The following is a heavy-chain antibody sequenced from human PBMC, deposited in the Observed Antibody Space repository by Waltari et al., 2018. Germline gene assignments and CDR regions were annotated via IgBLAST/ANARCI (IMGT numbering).Heavy chain of an antibody. CDR2: ISSSSSSI. D-gene: IGHD3-22*01. V-gene: IGHV3-48*02. CDR3: ASQGTYYYDTSGYYSSFDY. J-gene: IGHJ4*02. Sequence: EVQLVESGGGLVQPGGSLRLSCAASGFTFSSYGVNWVRPAPGQGREWVSYISSSSSSIYYADPVKGRFTISRDNAKNSLYLQMNSLRDEDTAVYYCASQGTYYYDTSGYYSSFDYWGQGTLVTVSS. CDR1: GFTFSSYG.